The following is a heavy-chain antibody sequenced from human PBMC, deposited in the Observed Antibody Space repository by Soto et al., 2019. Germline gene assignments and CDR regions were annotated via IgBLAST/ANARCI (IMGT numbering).Heavy chain of an antibody. CDR1: GGSISNYY. CDR3: ARHRYSYGVYYFDY. D-gene: IGHD5-18*01. Sequence: QVQLQESGPGLVKPSETLSLTCIVSGGSISNYYWSWIRQPPGKGLEWIGYIYSSGSTNYNPSLTSRVNISVDTSKNQFSLKLSSVPAADTAVYYCARHRYSYGVYYFDYWGQGTLVTVSS. J-gene: IGHJ4*02. CDR2: IYSSGST. V-gene: IGHV4-59*08.